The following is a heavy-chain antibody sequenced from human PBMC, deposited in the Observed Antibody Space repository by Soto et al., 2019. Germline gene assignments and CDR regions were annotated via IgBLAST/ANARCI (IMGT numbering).Heavy chain of an antibody. J-gene: IGHJ6*02. CDR2: IYYSGST. V-gene: IGHV4-30-2*01. D-gene: IGHD5-18*01. CDR1: GGSISSGGYS. CDR3: ARALYSSYYCYGMDV. Sequence: QLQLQESGSGLVKPSQTLSLTCAVSGGSISSGGYSWSWIRQPPGKGLEWIGYIYYSGSTYYNPFLKSRVTISVDRSKNQFPLKLSSVTAADTAVYYCARALYSSYYCYGMDVWGQGTTVTVSS.